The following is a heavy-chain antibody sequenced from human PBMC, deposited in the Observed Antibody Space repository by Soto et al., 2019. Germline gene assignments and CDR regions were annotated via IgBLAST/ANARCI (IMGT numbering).Heavy chain of an antibody. J-gene: IGHJ4*02. D-gene: IGHD2-15*01. Sequence: QVQLQESGPGLVKPSQTLSLSCTVSGASISSSGYYWSWIRQHPGKGLEWIGYIHYSGRTYYNPSLKTRVTISVDTSKNQSSLKLSSVTAADTAVYYCAGTGGRCYWGQGTLVTVSS. V-gene: IGHV4-31*03. CDR1: GASISSSGYY. CDR2: IHYSGRT. CDR3: AGTGGRCY.